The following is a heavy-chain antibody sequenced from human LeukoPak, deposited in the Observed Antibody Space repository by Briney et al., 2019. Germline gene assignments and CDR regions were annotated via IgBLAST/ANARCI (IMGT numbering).Heavy chain of an antibody. CDR2: ISGGGGST. CDR3: AKLTYSSSSGYYFDY. CDR1: GFTFSSYA. V-gene: IGHV3-23*01. J-gene: IGHJ4*02. Sequence: GGSLRLSCAASGFTFSSYAMSWVRQAPGKGLEWVSTISGGGGSTYYADSVKGRFTISRDNSRNTLYLQMNSLKAEDTAVYYCAKLTYSSSSGYYFDYWGQGTLVTVSS. D-gene: IGHD6-6*01.